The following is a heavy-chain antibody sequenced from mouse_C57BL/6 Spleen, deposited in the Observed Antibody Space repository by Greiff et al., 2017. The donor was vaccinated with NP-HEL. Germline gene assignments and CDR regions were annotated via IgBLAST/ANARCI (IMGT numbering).Heavy chain of an antibody. Sequence: QVQLQQSGAELAKPGASVKLSCKASGYTFTSYWMHWVKQRPGQGLEWIGYINPSSGYTKYNQKFKDKATLTADKSSSTAYMQLSSLTYEDSAVYYCARYYYGSRYAMDYWGQGTSVTVSS. V-gene: IGHV1-7*01. CDR3: ARYYYGSRYAMDY. J-gene: IGHJ4*01. D-gene: IGHD1-1*01. CDR2: INPSSGYT. CDR1: GYTFTSYW.